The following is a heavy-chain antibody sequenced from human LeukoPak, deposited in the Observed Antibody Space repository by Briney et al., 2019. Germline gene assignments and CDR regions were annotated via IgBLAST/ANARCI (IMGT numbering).Heavy chain of an antibody. CDR1: GGSISSHY. V-gene: IGHV4-59*11. CDR3: TRAAPDSSSWYGGAFDF. CDR2: IYYSGST. D-gene: IGHD6-13*01. Sequence: TSETLSLTCTVSGGSISSHYWSWIRQPPGKGLEWIGYIYYSGSTNYNPSLKSRVTISVDTSQNQFSLKLTSVTAADTAVYYCTRAAPDSSSWYGGAFDFWGQGTMVTVSA. J-gene: IGHJ3*01.